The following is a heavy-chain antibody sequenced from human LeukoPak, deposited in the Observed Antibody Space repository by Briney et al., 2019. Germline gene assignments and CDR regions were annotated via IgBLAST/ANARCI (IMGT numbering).Heavy chain of an antibody. Sequence: PSETLSLTCTGSGGSISSYYWSWIRQPAWKGLEWIGRIYTSGSTNYNPSIKSRVTLSVEPSKNQFSLKLSSVTAADRAVYYCARAIGASGSYYDYWGQGTLVTVSS. CDR3: ARAIGASGSYYDY. V-gene: IGHV4-4*07. CDR1: GGSISSYY. J-gene: IGHJ4*02. D-gene: IGHD1-26*01. CDR2: IYTSGST.